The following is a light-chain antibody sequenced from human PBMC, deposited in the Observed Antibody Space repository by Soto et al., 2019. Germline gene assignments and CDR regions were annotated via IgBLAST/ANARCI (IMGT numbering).Light chain of an antibody. CDR1: NIGGKS. CDR3: HVWDSSSDHYV. V-gene: IGLV3-21*02. CDR2: DDS. Sequence: SYELTQPPSVSVVPGQTARITCGGNNIGGKSVHWYQQKPGQAPVLVVYDDSDRPSGIPDRFSGSNSGDTATLTIRRVEAGDEADYYCHVWDSSSDHYVFGTGTKLTVL. J-gene: IGLJ1*01.